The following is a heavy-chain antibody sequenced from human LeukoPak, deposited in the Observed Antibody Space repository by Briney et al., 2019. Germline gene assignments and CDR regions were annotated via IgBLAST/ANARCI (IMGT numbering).Heavy chain of an antibody. D-gene: IGHD2-2*01. CDR1: GFTFDDYA. CDR2: ISWNSGSI. Sequence: GRSLRLSCAASGFTFDDYAMHWVRLAPRKGLEWVSGISWNSGSIGYADSAKGRFTISRDNAKNSLYLQMNSLRAEDTAVYYCARDCQYCSNTNCRCCWGQGTLVTVSS. CDR3: ARDCQYCSNTNCRCC. V-gene: IGHV3-9*01. J-gene: IGHJ4*02.